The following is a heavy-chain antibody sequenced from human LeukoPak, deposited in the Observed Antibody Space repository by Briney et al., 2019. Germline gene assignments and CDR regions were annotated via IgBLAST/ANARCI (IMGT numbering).Heavy chain of an antibody. D-gene: IGHD3-9*01. V-gene: IGHV3-66*01. CDR3: TKDRNDMSTGYYQGGEFDF. CDR2: IYSGGST. Sequence: GGSLRLSCAASGFTVSSNYMCWVRQAPGKGLEWVSVIYSGGSTYYADSVKGRFTISRDNSKNTLYLQMNSLRVEDTAVYYCTKDRNDMSTGYYQGGEFDFWGQGTLVTVSS. J-gene: IGHJ4*02. CDR1: GFTVSSNY.